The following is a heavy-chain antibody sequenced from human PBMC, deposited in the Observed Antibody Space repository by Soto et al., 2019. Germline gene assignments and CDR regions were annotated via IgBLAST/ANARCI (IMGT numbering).Heavy chain of an antibody. D-gene: IGHD3-22*01. CDR3: AKSLGIYYDSSGFEDDAFDI. CDR1: GFTFSIYA. CDR2: ISGSGGST. Sequence: EVQLLESGGGLVQPGGSLRLSCAASGFTFSIYAMSWVRQAPGKGLEWVSAISGSGGSTYYADSVKGRFTISRDNSKNTLYLQMNSLRAEDTAVYYCAKSLGIYYDSSGFEDDAFDIWGQGTMVTVSS. V-gene: IGHV3-23*01. J-gene: IGHJ3*02.